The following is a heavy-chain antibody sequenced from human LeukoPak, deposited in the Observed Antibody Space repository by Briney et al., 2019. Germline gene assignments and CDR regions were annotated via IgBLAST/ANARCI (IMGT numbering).Heavy chain of an antibody. CDR1: GYTFTSYY. D-gene: IGHD3-22*01. CDR2: INPSDGGA. J-gene: IGHJ2*01. CDR3: ARKAPHDSSGWYFDL. Sequence: ASVKVSCKASGYTFTSYYMHWVRQAPGQGLEWMGIINPSDGGATYAQKFQSRVTMTRDTPTSTLYMEVSSLRSEDTAVYYCARKAPHDSSGWYFDLWGRGTLVTVSS. V-gene: IGHV1-46*01.